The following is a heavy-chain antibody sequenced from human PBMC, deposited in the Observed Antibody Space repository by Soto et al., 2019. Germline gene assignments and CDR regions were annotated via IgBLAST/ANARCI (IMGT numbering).Heavy chain of an antibody. CDR1: GFTFSAYY. D-gene: IGHD6-13*01. CDR3: ARSLLDEYSSSWRSAYYGMDV. CDR2: INPNSGGT. Sequence: ASVKGSCKASGFTFSAYYIYWVRQAPGRGLGWIGWINPNSGGTNNAQKFQGRVTMTRDTSTSTVYMELSALISDDTAVYYCARSLLDEYSSSWRSAYYGMDVWGQGTTVTVSS. V-gene: IGHV1-2*02. J-gene: IGHJ6*02.